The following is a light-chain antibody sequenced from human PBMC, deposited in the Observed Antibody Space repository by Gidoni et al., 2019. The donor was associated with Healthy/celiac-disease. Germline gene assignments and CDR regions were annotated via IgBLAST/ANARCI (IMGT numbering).Light chain of an antibody. J-gene: IGKJ2*01. Sequence: DTQMTQSPSSLSASVGDRVTITCRASQSISSYLNWYQQKPGKAPKLLIYAASSLQSGVPSRFSGSGSGTDFTLTISSLQPEDFATYYCQQSYSTPYTFGQETKLEIK. CDR1: QSISSY. V-gene: IGKV1-39*01. CDR3: QQSYSTPYT. CDR2: AAS.